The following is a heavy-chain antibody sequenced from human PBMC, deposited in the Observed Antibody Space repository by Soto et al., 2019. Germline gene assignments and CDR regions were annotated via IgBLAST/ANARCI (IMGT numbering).Heavy chain of an antibody. CDR3: AKGPRYDYIWGSYPYYFDY. V-gene: IGHV3-23*01. J-gene: IGHJ4*02. Sequence: GGSLRLSCAASGFTFSSYAMSWVRQAPGKGLEWVSAISGSGGSTYYADSVKGRFTISRDNSKNTLYLQMNSLRAEDTAVYYCAKGPRYDYIWGSYPYYFDYWGQGTLVTVSS. D-gene: IGHD3-16*01. CDR2: ISGSGGST. CDR1: GFTFSSYA.